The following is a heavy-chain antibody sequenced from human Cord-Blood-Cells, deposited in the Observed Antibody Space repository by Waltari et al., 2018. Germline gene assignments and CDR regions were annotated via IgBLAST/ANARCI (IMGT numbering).Heavy chain of an antibody. D-gene: IGHD2-21*02. CDR3: AREPYGGNFIGAFDI. Sequence: EVQLVESGGGLVQPGGSLRRSCAASGFPVRSNYMRWVRQAPGKGLEWVSVIYSGGSTYYADSVKGRFTISRDNSKNTLYLQMNSLRAEDTAVYYCAREPYGGNFIGAFDIWGQGTMVTVSS. CDR1: GFPVRSNY. V-gene: IGHV3-66*01. J-gene: IGHJ3*02. CDR2: IYSGGST.